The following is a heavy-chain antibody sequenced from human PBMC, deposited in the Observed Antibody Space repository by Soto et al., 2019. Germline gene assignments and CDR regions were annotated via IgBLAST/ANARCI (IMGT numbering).Heavy chain of an antibody. J-gene: IGHJ6*02. D-gene: IGHD3-3*01. CDR1: GYTFTGYY. CDR3: ARLYYDFWSGYEANYGMDV. Sequence: ASVKVSCKASGYTFTGYYMHWVRQAPGQGLEWMGWINPNSGGTNYAQKFQGRVTMTRDTSISTAYMELSRLRSDGTAVYYCARLYYDFWSGYEANYGMDVWGQGTTVTVSS. V-gene: IGHV1-2*02. CDR2: INPNSGGT.